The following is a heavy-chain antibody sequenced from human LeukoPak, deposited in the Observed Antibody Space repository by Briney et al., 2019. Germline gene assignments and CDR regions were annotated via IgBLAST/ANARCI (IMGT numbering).Heavy chain of an antibody. CDR2: FDPENDER. V-gene: IGHV1-24*01. CDR3: ATEMTSVVPDY. Sequence: SVKVSCKVFGHTLSDLTMHWVRQAPGKGLEWMGGFDPENDERMYAGKFRGRVTMTEDISTDTAYMELSSLRSEDTAVYFCATEMTSVVPDYWGQGTLVTVSS. D-gene: IGHD4-11*01. J-gene: IGHJ4*02. CDR1: GHTLSDLT.